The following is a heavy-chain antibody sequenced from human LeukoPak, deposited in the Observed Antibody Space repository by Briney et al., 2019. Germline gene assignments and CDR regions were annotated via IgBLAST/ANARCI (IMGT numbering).Heavy chain of an antibody. CDR2: ISAYNGNT. CDR1: GYTFTSYG. CDR3: ARRGGKNYGDYVLYYYYMDV. Sequence: ASVKVSCKASGYTFTSYGISWVRQAPGQGLEWMGWISAYNGNTNYAQKLQGRVTMTTDTSTSTAYMEPRSLRSDDTAVYYCARRGGKNYGDYVLYYYYMDVWGKGTTVTVSS. V-gene: IGHV1-18*01. D-gene: IGHD4-17*01. J-gene: IGHJ6*03.